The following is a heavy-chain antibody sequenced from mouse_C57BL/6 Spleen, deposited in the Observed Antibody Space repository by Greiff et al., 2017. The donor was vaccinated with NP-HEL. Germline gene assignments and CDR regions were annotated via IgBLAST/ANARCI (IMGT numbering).Heavy chain of an antibody. Sequence: VQLQQSGAELVKPGASVKMSCKASGYTFTTYPIEWMKQNHGKSLEWIGNFHPYNDDTKYNEKFKGKATLTVEKSSSTVYLELSRLTSDDSAVYYCAIYYDYDGNAMDYWGQGTSVTVSS. CDR2: FHPYNDDT. V-gene: IGHV1-47*01. J-gene: IGHJ4*01. D-gene: IGHD2-4*01. CDR3: AIYYDYDGNAMDY. CDR1: GYTFTTYP.